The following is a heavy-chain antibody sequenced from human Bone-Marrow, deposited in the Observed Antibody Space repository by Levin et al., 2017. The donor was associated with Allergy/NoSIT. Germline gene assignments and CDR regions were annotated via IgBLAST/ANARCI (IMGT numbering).Heavy chain of an antibody. V-gene: IGHV3-23*01. D-gene: IGHD2-15*01. CDR3: AKGHGGYCSGGSCPGPFDY. J-gene: IGHJ4*02. Sequence: LSLTCAASGFTFSSYAMSWVRQAPGKGLEWVSAISGSGGSTYYADSVKGRFTISRDNSKNTLYLQMNSLRAEDTAVYYCAKGHGGYCSGGSCPGPFDYWGQGTLVTVSS. CDR2: ISGSGGST. CDR1: GFTFSSYA.